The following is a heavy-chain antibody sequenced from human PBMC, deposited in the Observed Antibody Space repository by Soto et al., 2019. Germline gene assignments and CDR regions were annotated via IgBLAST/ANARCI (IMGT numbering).Heavy chain of an antibody. CDR3: ARGRDRYST. J-gene: IGHJ4*02. CDR1: VWSFSGYY. Sequence: PSETLSLTFSVYVWSFSGYYWSWIRQPPGKGLEWIGEINHSGSTNYNPSLKSRVTISVDTSKNQFSLKLSSVTAADTAVYYCARGRDRYSTWGQGTLVTVSS. D-gene: IGHD5-12*01. CDR2: INHSGST. V-gene: IGHV4-34*01.